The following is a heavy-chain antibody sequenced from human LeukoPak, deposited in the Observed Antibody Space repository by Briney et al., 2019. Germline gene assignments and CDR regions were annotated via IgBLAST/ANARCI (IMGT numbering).Heavy chain of an antibody. CDR2: INHSGST. V-gene: IGHV4-34*01. J-gene: IGHJ5*02. CDR1: GGSFSGYY. Sequence: SETLSLTCAVYGGSFSGYYWSWIRQPPGKGLEWIGEINHSGSTNYNPSLKSRVTISVDTSKNQFSLKLSSVTAADTAVYYCASRRGSGVVVVPAAIGFDPWGQGTPVTVSS. D-gene: IGHD2-2*02. CDR3: ASRRGSGVVVVPAAIGFDP.